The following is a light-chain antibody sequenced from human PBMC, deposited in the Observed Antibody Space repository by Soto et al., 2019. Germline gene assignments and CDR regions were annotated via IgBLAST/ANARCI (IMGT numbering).Light chain of an antibody. Sequence: QSALTQPASLSGSPGQSITISCTGTSNDVGSYNLVSWYQQHPGKAPKLMIYEASDRPSGNSNRFSGSRSGNTASLTISGLQAEDEADYYCCSHAGSSTWVFGGGTKLTVL. CDR1: SNDVGSYNL. CDR3: CSHAGSSTWV. V-gene: IGLV2-23*01. CDR2: EAS. J-gene: IGLJ3*02.